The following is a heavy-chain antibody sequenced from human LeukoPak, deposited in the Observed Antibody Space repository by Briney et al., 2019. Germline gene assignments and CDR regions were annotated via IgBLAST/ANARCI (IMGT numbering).Heavy chain of an antibody. CDR1: GYTFTAYY. V-gene: IGHV1-2*02. CDR3: ALTYCGGGSCYSDYFDY. CDR2: INPNSGDT. J-gene: IGHJ4*02. D-gene: IGHD2-15*01. Sequence: ASVKVSCKASGYTFTAYYMHWVRQAPGQGLEWMGWINPNSGDTNYVQKFQGRVTMTRDTSISTAYMELSRLRPDDMAVYYCALTYCGGGSCYSDYFDYWGQGTLVTVSS.